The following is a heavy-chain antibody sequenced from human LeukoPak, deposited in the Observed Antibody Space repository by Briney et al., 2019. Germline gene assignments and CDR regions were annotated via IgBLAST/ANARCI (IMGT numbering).Heavy chain of an antibody. J-gene: IGHJ4*02. CDR1: GGSFSGYY. CDR2: INHSGST. CDR3: ASNSFDYYGSGSYSVDY. D-gene: IGHD3-10*01. Sequence: PSETLSLTCAVYGGSFSGYYWSWIRQPPGKGLEWIGEINHSGSTNYNPSLKSRVTISVDTSKNQFSLKLSSVAAADTAVYYCASNSFDYYGSGSYSVDYWGQGTLVTVSS. V-gene: IGHV4-34*01.